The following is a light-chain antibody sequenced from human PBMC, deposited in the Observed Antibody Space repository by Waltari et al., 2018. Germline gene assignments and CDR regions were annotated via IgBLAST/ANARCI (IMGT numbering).Light chain of an antibody. CDR3: HSRDSSGEFVV. V-gene: IGLV3-19*01. J-gene: IGLJ2*01. CDR1: TLRKHY. CDR2: AKN. Sequence: SSELTQDPAVTVALGQTVRITCQGDTLRKHYATWYQQRPGQAPLFVIYAKNRRPTGVPDRFSASASGNSVSVIISGAQAEDEADYYCHSRDSSGEFVVFGGGTKLTVL.